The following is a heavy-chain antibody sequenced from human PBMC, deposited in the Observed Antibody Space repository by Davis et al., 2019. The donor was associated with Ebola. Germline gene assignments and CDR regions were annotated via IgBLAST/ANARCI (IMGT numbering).Heavy chain of an antibody. V-gene: IGHV4-34*01. Sequence: SETLSLTCAVYGGSFSDFFWSWIRQPPAQGLEWIGEVSHDGGYTNYNPSLKSRVTISVDTSKNQFSLKLSSVTAADTAVYYCAKLEQLGYWGQGTLVTVSS. D-gene: IGHD6-13*01. CDR3: AKLEQLGY. J-gene: IGHJ4*02. CDR1: GGSFSDFF. CDR2: VSHDGGYT.